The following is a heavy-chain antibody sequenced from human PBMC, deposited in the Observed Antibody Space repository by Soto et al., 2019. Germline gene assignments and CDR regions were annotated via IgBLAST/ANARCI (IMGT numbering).Heavy chain of an antibody. CDR1: GYTFTSYG. D-gene: IGHD3-10*01. CDR2: ISAYNGNT. J-gene: IGHJ5*02. CDR3: ARGAYYGSRYNWFDP. Sequence: GASVKVSCKASGYTFTSYGISWVRQAPGQGLEWMGWISAYNGNTNYAQKLQGRVTMTTDTSTSTAYMELRSLRSDDTAVYYCARGAYYGSRYNWFDPWGQGTLVTVSS. V-gene: IGHV1-18*01.